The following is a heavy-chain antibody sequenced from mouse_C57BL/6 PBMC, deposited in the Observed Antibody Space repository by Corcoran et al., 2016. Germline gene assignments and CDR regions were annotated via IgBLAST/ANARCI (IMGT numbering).Heavy chain of an antibody. D-gene: IGHD1-1*01. CDR2: INPNNGGT. Sequence: EVQLQQSGPELVKTGASVKISCKASGYTFTDYYMNWVKQSHGKSLEWIGDINPNNGGTSYNQKFKGKATLTVDKSSSTAYMELRSLTSEDSAVYYCARPGLYYGSSSAWFAYWGQGTLVTVSA. J-gene: IGHJ3*01. CDR1: GYTFTDYY. CDR3: ARPGLYYGSSSAWFAY. V-gene: IGHV1-26*01.